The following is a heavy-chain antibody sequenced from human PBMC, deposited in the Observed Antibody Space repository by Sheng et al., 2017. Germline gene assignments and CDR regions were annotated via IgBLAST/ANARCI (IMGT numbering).Heavy chain of an antibody. Sequence: QVQLVESGGGVVQPGGSLRLSCAASGFTFSSYGMHWVRQAPGKGLEWVAFIRYDGSNKYYADSVKGRFTISRDNSKNTLYLQMNSLRAEDTAVYYCAKDLRSGYSSSWGDYWGQGTLVTVSS. CDR3: AKDLRSGYSSSWGDY. CDR2: IRYDGSNK. D-gene: IGHD6-13*01. V-gene: IGHV3-30*02. CDR1: GFTFSSYG. J-gene: IGHJ4*02.